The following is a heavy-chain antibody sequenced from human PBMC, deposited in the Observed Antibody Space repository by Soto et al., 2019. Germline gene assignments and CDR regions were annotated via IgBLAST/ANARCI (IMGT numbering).Heavy chain of an antibody. Sequence: SCAASGFTFSSYAMHWVRRAPGKGLEWVAVISYDGSNKYYADSVKGRFTISRDNSKNTLYLQMNSLRAEDTAVYYCARDPYCSSTSCSRTGWFDPWGQGTLVTVSS. CDR1: GFTFSSYA. D-gene: IGHD2-2*01. CDR3: ARDPYCSSTSCSRTGWFDP. J-gene: IGHJ5*02. V-gene: IGHV3-30-3*01. CDR2: ISYDGSNK.